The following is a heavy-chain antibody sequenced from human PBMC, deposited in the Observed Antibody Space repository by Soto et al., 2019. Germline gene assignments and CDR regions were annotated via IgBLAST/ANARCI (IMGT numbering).Heavy chain of an antibody. V-gene: IGHV4-59*08. CDR1: GGSISSYY. CDR2: IYYSGST. CDR3: ARLYESGTYLSWFDP. J-gene: IGHJ5*02. Sequence: QVQLQESGPGLVKPSETLSLTCTVSGGSISSYYWSWIRQPPGKGLEWIGYIYYSGSTNYNPSLKSRVTMSVDTSKNQFSLKLSSVTAADTAVYYCARLYESGTYLSWFDPWGQGTLVTVSS. D-gene: IGHD3-10*01.